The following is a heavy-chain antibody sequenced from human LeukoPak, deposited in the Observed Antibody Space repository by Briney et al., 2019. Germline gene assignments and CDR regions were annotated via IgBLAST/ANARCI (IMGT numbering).Heavy chain of an antibody. CDR1: GYTFTSYY. CDR3: ARIIVGATSARRGDY. CDR2: INPSGGST. Sequence: GASVKVSCKASGYTFTSYYMHWVRQAPGQGLEWMGIINPSGGSTSYAQKFQGRVTMTRDTSTSTVYMELSSLRAEDTAVYYCARIIVGATSARRGDYWGQGTLVTVSS. J-gene: IGHJ4*02. V-gene: IGHV1-46*01. D-gene: IGHD1-26*01.